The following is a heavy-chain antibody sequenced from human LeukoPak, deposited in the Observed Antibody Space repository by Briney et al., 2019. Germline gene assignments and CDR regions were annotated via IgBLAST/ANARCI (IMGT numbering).Heavy chain of an antibody. CDR1: GGSISSYY. V-gene: IGHV4-59*01. CDR3: ARRGVGETATWGAFDI. D-gene: IGHD3-10*01. Sequence: SETLSLTCTVSGGSISSYYWSWIRQPPGKGLEWIAYIYHSGNTNYNPSLKSRVTISVDTSKNQFSLKLSSVTAADTAVYYCARRGVGETATWGAFDIWGQGTMVTASS. J-gene: IGHJ3*02. CDR2: IYHSGNT.